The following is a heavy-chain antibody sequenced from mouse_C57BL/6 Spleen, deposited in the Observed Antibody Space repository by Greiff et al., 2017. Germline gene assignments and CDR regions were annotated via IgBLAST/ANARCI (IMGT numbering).Heavy chain of an antibody. V-gene: IGHV1-26*01. Sequence: VQLQQSGPELVKPGASVKISCKASGYTFTDYYMNWVKQSHGKSLEWIGDINPNNGGTSYNQKFKGKATLTVDKSSSTAYMELRSLTSEDSAVYYCARLKGTGWYFDVWGTGTTVTVSS. CDR2: INPNNGGT. J-gene: IGHJ1*03. CDR1: GYTFTDYY. CDR3: ARLKGTGWYFDV. D-gene: IGHD1-3*01.